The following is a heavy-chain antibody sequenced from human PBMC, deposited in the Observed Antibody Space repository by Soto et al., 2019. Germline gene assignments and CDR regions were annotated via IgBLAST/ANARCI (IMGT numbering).Heavy chain of an antibody. D-gene: IGHD6-13*01. J-gene: IGHJ4*02. CDR3: TRTFISSQDCFDL. V-gene: IGHV1-46*03. Sequence: GASVKVSCKASGYSFTNYYMHWVRQAPGQGLEYMGVIHPNGGGTSYAQKFQGRVTMTSDTSTSIVYMELSSLRSDDTAVYYCTRTFISSQDCFDLWGQGTLVTVSS. CDR1: GYSFTNYY. CDR2: IHPNGGGT.